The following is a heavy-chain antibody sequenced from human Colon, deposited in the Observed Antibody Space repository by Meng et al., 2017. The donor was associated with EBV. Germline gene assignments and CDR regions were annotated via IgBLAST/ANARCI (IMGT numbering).Heavy chain of an antibody. CDR2: IDHRGNT. D-gene: IGHD3-10*01. J-gene: IGHJ5*02. CDR1: GGHFRDYD. Sequence: HVHVPHCGAGLLKPADVPALSVVVYGGHFRDYDWTLIRHPPGKGMEWVGEIDHRGNTKYNPSLKGRVTISLDTSKKQFSPKVSSVTAADSAVYYCARRGPSGNFPPWSQGALVTVSS. CDR3: ARRGPSGNFPP. V-gene: IGHV4-34*01.